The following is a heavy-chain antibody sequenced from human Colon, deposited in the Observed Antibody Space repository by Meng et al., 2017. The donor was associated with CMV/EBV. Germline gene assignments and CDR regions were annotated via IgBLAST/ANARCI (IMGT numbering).Heavy chain of an antibody. CDR2: IYHSGST. J-gene: IGHJ4*02. Sequence: GSLRLSCTVFGDSIVSTSYYWGWIRQSPGKGLEWIGSIYHSGSTYDNPSLRSRVTQSVDTSKNQFSLKLSSVTAADTAIYYCARRDRRFLEWLFDYWGPGTLVTVSS. CDR3: ARRDRRFLEWLFDY. D-gene: IGHD3-3*01. V-gene: IGHV4-39*01. CDR1: GDSIVSTSYY.